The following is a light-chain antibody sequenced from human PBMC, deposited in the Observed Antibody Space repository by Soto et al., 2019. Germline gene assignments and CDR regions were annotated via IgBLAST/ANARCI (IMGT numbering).Light chain of an antibody. CDR2: RNN. J-gene: IGLJ2*01. V-gene: IGLV1-47*01. CDR1: SSNIGSNY. Sequence: QSVLTQPPSASGTPGQRVTISCSGSSSNIGSNYVYWYQQIPGTAPKLVIYRNNQRPSAVPDRFSGFKSGTSASLAISGLRCEDEADYYCASWDDSLSGQVVFGGGTKLTVL. CDR3: ASWDDSLSGQVV.